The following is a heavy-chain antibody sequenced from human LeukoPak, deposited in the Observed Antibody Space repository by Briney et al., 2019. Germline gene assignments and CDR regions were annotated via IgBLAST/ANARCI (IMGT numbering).Heavy chain of an antibody. CDR2: ISSSSSYI. J-gene: IGHJ4*02. CDR3: ARGIDGSGSYTLFDY. D-gene: IGHD3-10*01. V-gene: IGHV3-21*01. CDR1: GFTFSSYS. Sequence: GGSLRLSCAASGFTFSSYSMNWVRQAPGKGLEWVSSISSSSSYIYYADSVKGRFTISRDNAKNSLYPQMNSPRAEDTAVYYCARGIDGSGSYTLFDYWGQGTLVTVSS.